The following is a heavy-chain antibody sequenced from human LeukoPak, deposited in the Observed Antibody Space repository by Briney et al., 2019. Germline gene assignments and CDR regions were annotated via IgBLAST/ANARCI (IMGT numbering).Heavy chain of an antibody. J-gene: IGHJ4*02. CDR1: GFTFSSYS. CDR3: ARDTMKDDSSGYLFDY. D-gene: IGHD3-22*01. V-gene: IGHV3-48*04. Sequence: GGSLRLSCAASGFTFSSYSMNWVRQAPGKGLEWVSYIRSSSSTIYYADSVKGRFTISRDNAKNSLYLQMNSLRAEDTAVYYCARDTMKDDSSGYLFDYWGQGTLVTVSS. CDR2: IRSSSSTI.